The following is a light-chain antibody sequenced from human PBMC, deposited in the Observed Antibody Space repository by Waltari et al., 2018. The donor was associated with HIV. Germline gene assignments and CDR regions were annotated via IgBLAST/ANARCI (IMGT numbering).Light chain of an antibody. CDR3: LHYAGGAWA. J-gene: IGLJ3*02. CDR1: TGTVTIPNY. Sequence: QTVVTQEPSLTVSPGGTVTLTCASSTGTVTIPNYPTWLQQKPGQAPTALIYNTHSRHSWTPARFSGSLLGDKAALTLSHVQPEDEAEYYCLHYAGGAWAFGGGTKLTVL. V-gene: IGLV7-43*01. CDR2: NTH.